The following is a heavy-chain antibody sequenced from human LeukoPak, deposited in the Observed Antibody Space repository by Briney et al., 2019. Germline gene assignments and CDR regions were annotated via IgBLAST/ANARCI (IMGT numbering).Heavy chain of an antibody. V-gene: IGHV1-18*01. D-gene: IGHD4/OR15-4a*01. CDR2: ISAYNGNT. CDR1: GYTFTSYG. Sequence: GASVKVSCKASGYTFTSYGISWVRQAPGQGLEWMGWISAYNGNTNYAQKLQGRVTMTTDTSTSTAYKELRSLRSDDTAVYYCARVRRTGPLTQNWFDPWGQGTMVTVSS. J-gene: IGHJ5*02. CDR3: ARVRRTGPLTQNWFDP.